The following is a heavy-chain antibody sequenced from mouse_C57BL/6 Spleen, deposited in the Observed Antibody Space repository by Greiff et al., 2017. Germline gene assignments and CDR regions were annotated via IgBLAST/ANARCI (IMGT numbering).Heavy chain of an antibody. CDR1: GFTFSDYG. V-gene: IGHV5-17*01. CDR2: ISSGSSTI. Sequence: EVKLMESGGGLVKPGGSLKLSCAASGFTFSDYGMHWVRQAPEKGLEWVVYISSGSSTIYYADTVKGRVTISRDNAKNTLFLQMTSLRSEDTAMYYCARPLLTWDFDVWGTGTTVTVSS. J-gene: IGHJ1*03. CDR3: ARPLLTWDFDV. D-gene: IGHD4-1*01.